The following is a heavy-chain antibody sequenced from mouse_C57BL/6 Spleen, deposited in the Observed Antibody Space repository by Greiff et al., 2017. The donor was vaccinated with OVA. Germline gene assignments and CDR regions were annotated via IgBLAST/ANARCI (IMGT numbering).Heavy chain of an antibody. Sequence: QVQLQQPGAELVKPGASVKLSCKASGYTFTSYWMHWVKQRPGQGLEWIGMIHPNSGSTNYNEKFKGKATLTVDKSSSTAYMQLSSLTSEDSSVDYCARGRGTTVVDYWGQGTTLTVSS. J-gene: IGHJ2*01. V-gene: IGHV1-64*01. CDR1: GYTFTSYW. D-gene: IGHD1-1*01. CDR2: IHPNSGST. CDR3: ARGRGTTVVDY.